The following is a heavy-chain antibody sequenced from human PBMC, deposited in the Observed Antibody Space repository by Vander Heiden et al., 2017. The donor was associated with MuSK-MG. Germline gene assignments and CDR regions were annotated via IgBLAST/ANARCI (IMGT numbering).Heavy chain of an antibody. Sequence: QVQLQESGPGLVKPSGTLSHTCGVSGDSISSNIWWSCVRQSPGKGLEWVGEISHSGYTNYNPSLKSRVTMSVDKSKNQFSLMLTTVTAADTAVYYCVRDSGHGMDVWGQGTTVTVSS. CDR2: ISHSGYT. V-gene: IGHV4-4*02. CDR1: GDSISSNIW. CDR3: VRDSGHGMDV. J-gene: IGHJ6*02. D-gene: IGHD3-10*01.